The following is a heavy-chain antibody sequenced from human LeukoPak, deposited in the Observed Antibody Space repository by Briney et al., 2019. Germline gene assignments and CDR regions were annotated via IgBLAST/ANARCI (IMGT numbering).Heavy chain of an antibody. D-gene: IGHD3-9*01. V-gene: IGHV3-7*01. CDR2: IKQDGSEE. CDR1: GFTFSTYW. CDR3: AKNPYDILTGFYKIPGGFDF. J-gene: IGHJ4*02. Sequence: PGGSLRLSCAASGFTFSTYWMTWVRQAPGKGLEWVANIKQDGSEENYVDSVRGRFTISRDNAKKSLYLQMNSLRAEDTAVYYCAKNPYDILTGFYKIPGGFDFWGQGTLVTVSS.